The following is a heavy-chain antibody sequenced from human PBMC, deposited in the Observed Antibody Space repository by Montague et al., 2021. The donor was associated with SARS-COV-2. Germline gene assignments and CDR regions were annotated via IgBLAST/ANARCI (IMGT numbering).Heavy chain of an antibody. Sequence: PALVKPTPTLTLTCTFSGFSLNTPEVAVGWIRQPPGKALEWLALIYGGDEEHYGPSLQSRLTITRDTSKSQVVLTMTNMDPVDSATYYCAHRFAGFFDYWGQGILVTVSS. V-gene: IGHV2-5*05. CDR3: AHRFAGFFDY. CDR2: IYGGDEE. J-gene: IGHJ4*02. CDR1: GFSLNTPEVA.